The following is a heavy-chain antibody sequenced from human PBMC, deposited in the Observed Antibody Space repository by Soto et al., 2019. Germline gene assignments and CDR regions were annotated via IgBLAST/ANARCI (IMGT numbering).Heavy chain of an antibody. V-gene: IGHV3-7*05. CDR1: GFTFSSYW. J-gene: IGHJ6*02. Sequence: EVQLVESGGGLVQPGGSLRLSCAASGFTFSSYWMSWVRQAPGKGLEWVANIKQDGSEKYYVDSVKGRFTISRDNAKNSLYLQMNSLRAEDTAVYYCARDPASPSYYSPYYYYYGMDVWGQGTTVTVSS. CDR2: IKQDGSEK. CDR3: ARDPASPSYYSPYYYYYGMDV. D-gene: IGHD3-10*01.